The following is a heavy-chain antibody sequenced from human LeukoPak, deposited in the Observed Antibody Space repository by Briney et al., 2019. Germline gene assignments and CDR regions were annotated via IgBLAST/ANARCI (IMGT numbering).Heavy chain of an antibody. Sequence: SETLSLTCTVSGGSMRSYYWSWIRRPPGKGPEWIGYVYYSGSTNYNPSLKSRVTISVDTSKNHFSLKLSSVTAADTAVYYCARNQLLSLDAFDIWGQGTMVTVSS. CDR3: ARNQLLSLDAFDI. D-gene: IGHD2-21*02. J-gene: IGHJ3*02. CDR2: VYYSGST. V-gene: IGHV4-59*08. CDR1: GGSMRSYY.